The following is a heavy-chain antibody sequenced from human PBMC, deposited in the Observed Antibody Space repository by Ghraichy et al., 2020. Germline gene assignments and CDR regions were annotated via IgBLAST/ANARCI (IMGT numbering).Heavy chain of an antibody. D-gene: IGHD3-10*01. Sequence: GESLNISCAASGFTFSNYDMYWVRQTTGKGLEWVSTIGTAGDTYYPDSVKGRFTISREDAKNSLYLQMNSLRAGDTAVYYCARGRGGRIYYYYMDVWGRGTTVTVSS. V-gene: IGHV3-13*01. J-gene: IGHJ6*03. CDR3: ARGRGGRIYYYYMDV. CDR2: IGTAGDT. CDR1: GFTFSNYD.